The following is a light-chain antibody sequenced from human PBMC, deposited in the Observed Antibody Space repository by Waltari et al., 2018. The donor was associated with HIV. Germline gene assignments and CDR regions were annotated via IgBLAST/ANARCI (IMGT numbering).Light chain of an antibody. V-gene: IGKV4-1*01. CDR1: QSVLYSSNNKNY. CDR3: QQYYTTPFT. CDR2: WAS. Sequence: DIVMTQSPDSLAVSLGERATINCKSSQSVLYSSNNKNYLAWYQQKPGQSPKLLIYWASTRESGVPDRFSGSGSVTDFTLTISSLQAEDVAVYYCQQYYTTPFTFGPGTKVDIK. J-gene: IGKJ3*01.